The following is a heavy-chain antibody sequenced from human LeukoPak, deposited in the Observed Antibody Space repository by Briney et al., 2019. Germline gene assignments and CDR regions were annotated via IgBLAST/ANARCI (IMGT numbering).Heavy chain of an antibody. CDR1: GGTFSSYA. J-gene: IGHJ4*02. V-gene: IGHV1-69*05. CDR2: IIPIFGTA. CDR3: ARFSRSYDILTGYYHAYFDY. Sequence: SVKVSCKASGGTFSSYAISWVRQAPGQGLEWMGGIIPIFGTANYAQKFQGRVTMTRDMSTSTVYMELSSLRSEDTAVYYCARFSRSYDILTGYYHAYFDYWGQGTLVTVSS. D-gene: IGHD3-9*01.